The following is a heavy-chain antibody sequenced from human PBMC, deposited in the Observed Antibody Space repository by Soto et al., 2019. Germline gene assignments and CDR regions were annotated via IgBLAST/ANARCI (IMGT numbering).Heavy chain of an antibody. V-gene: IGHV4-59*01. CDR3: ARAFILSCYYIHDAFYI. J-gene: IGHJ3*02. CDR2: IYYSGST. D-gene: IGHD3-9*01. CDR1: GGSISSYY. Sequence: SETLSLTCTVSGGSISSYYWSWIRQPPGKGLEWIGYIYYSGSTNYNPSLKSRVTISVDTSKNQFSLKLSSVTAADTAVYYCARAFILSCYYIHDAFYIWGQGKMVTVSS.